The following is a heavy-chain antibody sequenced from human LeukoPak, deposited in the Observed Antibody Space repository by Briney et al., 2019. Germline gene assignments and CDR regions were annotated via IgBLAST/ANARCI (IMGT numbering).Heavy chain of an antibody. Sequence: PGGSLRLSCAASGFTFSSYAMHWVRQAPGKGLEWEAVISYDGSNKYYADSVKGRFTISRDNSKNTLYLQMNSLRAEDTAVYYCARDGAGYRDFPYYFDYWGQGTLVTVSS. J-gene: IGHJ4*02. CDR2: ISYDGSNK. CDR3: ARDGAGYRDFPYYFDY. V-gene: IGHV3-30*04. CDR1: GFTFSSYA. D-gene: IGHD2/OR15-2a*01.